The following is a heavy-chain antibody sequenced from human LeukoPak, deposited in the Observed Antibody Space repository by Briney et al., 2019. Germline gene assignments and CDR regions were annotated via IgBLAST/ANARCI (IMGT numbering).Heavy chain of an antibody. CDR2: ISTSGGST. V-gene: IGHV3-23*01. CDR3: ARRVVAATVFDY. CDR1: RFTFSSYA. J-gene: IGHJ4*02. Sequence: GGSLRLSCAASRFTFSSYAMSWVRQAPGKGLEWVSAISTSGGSTSYADSVKGRFTISRDNSKNTVYLQMNSLRAADTAVYYCARRVVAATVFDYWGQGTLVTVSS. D-gene: IGHD2-2*01.